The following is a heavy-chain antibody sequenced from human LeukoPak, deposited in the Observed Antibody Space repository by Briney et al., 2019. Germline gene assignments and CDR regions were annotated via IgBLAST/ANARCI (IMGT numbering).Heavy chain of an antibody. CDR1: GFTFSSYA. J-gene: IGHJ4*02. CDR2: ISGSGGST. CDR3: AKDSRYSYGLGSFDH. V-gene: IGHV3-23*01. Sequence: GGSLRLPCAASGFTFSSYAMSWVRQAPGKGLEWVSAISGSGGSTYYSDSVKGRFTISRDNSKNTLYLQMNSLRAEDTAVYYCAKDSRYSYGLGSFDHWGQGTLVTVSS. D-gene: IGHD5-18*01.